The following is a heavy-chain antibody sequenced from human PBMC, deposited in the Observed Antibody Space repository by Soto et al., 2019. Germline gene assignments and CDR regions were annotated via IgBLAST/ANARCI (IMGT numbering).Heavy chain of an antibody. CDR1: GFTFSSYG. V-gene: IGHV3-33*01. Sequence: QVQLVESGGGVVQPGRSLRLSCAASGFTFSSYGMHWVRQAPGKGLEWVAVIWYDGSNKYYADSVKGRFTISRDNSKNTLYRQMNSLRAEDTAVYYCARSGTYYYDSSGYYANYYYYYGMDVWGQGTTVTVSS. CDR3: ARSGTYYYDSSGYYANYYYYYGMDV. CDR2: IWYDGSNK. D-gene: IGHD3-22*01. J-gene: IGHJ6*02.